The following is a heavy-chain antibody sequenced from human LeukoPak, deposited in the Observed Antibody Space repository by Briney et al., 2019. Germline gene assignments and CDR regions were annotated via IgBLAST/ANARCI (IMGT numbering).Heavy chain of an antibody. D-gene: IGHD3-10*01. V-gene: IGHV3-33*01. J-gene: IGHJ6*03. CDR1: GFTFSSYG. Sequence: GRSLRLSCAASGFTFSSYGMHWVRQAPGKGLEWVAVIWYDGSNKYYADSVKGRFTISRDSSKNTLYPQMNSLRAEDTAVYYCARDRAPGYMDVWGKGTTVTVSS. CDR3: ARDRAPGYMDV. CDR2: IWYDGSNK.